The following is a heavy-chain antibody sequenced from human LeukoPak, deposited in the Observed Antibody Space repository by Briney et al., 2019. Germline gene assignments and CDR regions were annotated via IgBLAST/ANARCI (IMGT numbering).Heavy chain of an antibody. Sequence: SETLSLTCAVSGVSFDDYYWSWVRQTPGKGLEWIGEINHSGYTNDSPSLKSRVTLSIDTSRKQFSLNLRSVTVADTGIYYCTRMTAGHDYWGQGTLVTVS. CDR1: GVSFDDYY. V-gene: IGHV4-34*01. CDR2: INHSGYT. CDR3: TRMTAGHDY. J-gene: IGHJ4*02. D-gene: IGHD2-21*02.